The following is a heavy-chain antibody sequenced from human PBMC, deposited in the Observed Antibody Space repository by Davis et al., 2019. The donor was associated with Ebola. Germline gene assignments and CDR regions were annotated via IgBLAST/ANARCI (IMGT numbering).Heavy chain of an antibody. Sequence: ASVKVSCKASGYTFTSYGISWVRQAPGQGLEWMGWISAYNGNTNYAQKLQGRVTMTTDTPTSTAYMELRSLRSDDTAVYYCARGTGTGYCSGGSCYSYYYGMDVWGQGTTVTVSS. D-gene: IGHD2-15*01. V-gene: IGHV1-18*01. CDR2: ISAYNGNT. CDR3: ARGTGTGYCSGGSCYSYYYGMDV. CDR1: GYTFTSYG. J-gene: IGHJ6*02.